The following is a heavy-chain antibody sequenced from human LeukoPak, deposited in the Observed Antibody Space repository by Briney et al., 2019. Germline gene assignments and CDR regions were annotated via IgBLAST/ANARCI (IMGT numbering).Heavy chain of an antibody. CDR3: AKDIQLSA. D-gene: IGHD5-24*01. CDR1: GFNFNDAA. V-gene: IGHV3-23*01. Sequence: TGGSLRLSCAASGFNFNDAAMTWVRQAPGKGLEWVSLIASSGRNTYYTDSVRGRFTICRDNSKKTLSLQMNSLRVEDTAIYYCAKDIQLSAWGLGTMVTVSS. CDR2: IASSGRNT. J-gene: IGHJ3*01.